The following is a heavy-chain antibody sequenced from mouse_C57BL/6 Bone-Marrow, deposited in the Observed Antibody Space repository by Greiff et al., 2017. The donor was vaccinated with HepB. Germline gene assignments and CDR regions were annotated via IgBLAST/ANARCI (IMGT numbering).Heavy chain of an antibody. CDR3: APFITTVVEDAMDY. V-gene: IGHV3-3*01. J-gene: IGHJ4*01. Sequence: EVQLQQSGPSLVRPSQTLSLTCTVTGFSINSDCYWIWIRQFPGNKLEYIGYTFYSGITYYNPSLESRTYITRDTSKNQFSLKLSSVTTEDTATYYCAPFITTVVEDAMDYWGQGTSVTVSS. CDR1: GFSINSDCY. CDR2: TFYSGIT. D-gene: IGHD1-1*01.